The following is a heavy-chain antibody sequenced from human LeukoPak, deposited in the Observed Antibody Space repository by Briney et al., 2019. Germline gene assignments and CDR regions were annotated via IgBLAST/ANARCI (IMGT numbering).Heavy chain of an antibody. Sequence: SETLSLTCTVSGGSISSYYWSWIRQPPGKGLEWIGYIYYSGSINYNPSLKSRVTISVDTSKNQFSLKLSSVTAADTAVYYCARDYYDSSGYYREAFDPWGQGTLVTVSS. CDR3: ARDYYDSSGYYREAFDP. CDR2: IYYSGSI. V-gene: IGHV4-59*01. D-gene: IGHD3-22*01. CDR1: GGSISSYY. J-gene: IGHJ5*02.